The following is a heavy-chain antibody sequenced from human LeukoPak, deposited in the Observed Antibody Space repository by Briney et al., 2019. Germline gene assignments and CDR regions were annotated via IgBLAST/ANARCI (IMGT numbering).Heavy chain of an antibody. V-gene: IGHV4-59*08. J-gene: IGHJ3*02. CDR1: GGSIITYY. CDR3: ARGRGYGGNYLRPFDI. Sequence: SETLSLTCTVSGGSIITYYWSWIRQPPGKGLGWIGYVYYSGSTNYTPSLKSRVTILLDRSKNQFSLKLSSVTAADTAIYYCARGRGYGGNYLRPFDIWGQGTMVTVSS. CDR2: VYYSGST. D-gene: IGHD1-26*01.